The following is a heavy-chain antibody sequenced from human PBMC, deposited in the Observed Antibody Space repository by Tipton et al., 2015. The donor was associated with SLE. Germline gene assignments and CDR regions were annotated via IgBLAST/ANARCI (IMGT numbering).Heavy chain of an antibody. CDR3: ARDARDSSGYPFDY. CDR1: GYSISSGYY. V-gene: IGHV4-61*09. Sequence: TLSLTCAVSGYSISSGYYWGWIRQPAGKGLEWIGYIYTSGSTNYNPSLKSRVTISVDTSKNQFSLKLSSVTAADTAVYYCARDARDSSGYPFDYWGQGTLVTVSS. D-gene: IGHD3-22*01. J-gene: IGHJ4*02. CDR2: IYTSGST.